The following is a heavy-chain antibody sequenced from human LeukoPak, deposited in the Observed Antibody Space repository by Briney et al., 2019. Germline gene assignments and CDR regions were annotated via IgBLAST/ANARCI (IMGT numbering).Heavy chain of an antibody. CDR2: IYYSGST. CDR1: GGSISSYY. Sequence: SETLSLTCTVSGGSISSYYWSWIRQPPGKGLEWIGYIYYSGSTNYNPSLKSRVTISVDTSKNQFSLKLSSVTAADTAVYYCARYARDYYDFWSGQREAFDIWGQGTMVTVSS. V-gene: IGHV4-59*12. J-gene: IGHJ3*02. D-gene: IGHD3-3*01. CDR3: ARYARDYYDFWSGQREAFDI.